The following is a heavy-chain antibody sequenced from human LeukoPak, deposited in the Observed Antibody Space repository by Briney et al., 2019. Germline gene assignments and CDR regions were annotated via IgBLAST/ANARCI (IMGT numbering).Heavy chain of an antibody. V-gene: IGHV5-51*01. Sequence: GESLKISCEGSGYSFTTYWIGWVRQMPGKGLEWMGIIYPGDSGTRYSPSFQGQVTISADKSISTAYLQWSSLKASDTAMYYCARLLAVAGVRPRQLGIDYWGQGNLVTVTS. D-gene: IGHD6-19*01. CDR1: GYSFTTYW. CDR2: IYPGDSGT. CDR3: ARLLAVAGVRPRQLGIDY. J-gene: IGHJ4*02.